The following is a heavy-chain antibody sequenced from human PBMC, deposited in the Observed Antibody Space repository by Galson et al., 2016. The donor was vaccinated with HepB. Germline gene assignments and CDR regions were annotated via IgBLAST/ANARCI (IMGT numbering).Heavy chain of an antibody. V-gene: IGHV3-33*08. Sequence: SLRLSCAASGFGFDDFAMHWVRQVPGKALEWVALIWHDGSNKFYADSVKGRFTTSRDNSKNTLYLQMNSLTVEDTAVYYCARDRFCSNTRCYGWLDPWGQGTLVTVSS. J-gene: IGHJ5*02. CDR2: IWHDGSNK. CDR3: ARDRFCSNTRCYGWLDP. D-gene: IGHD2-2*01. CDR1: GFGFDDFA.